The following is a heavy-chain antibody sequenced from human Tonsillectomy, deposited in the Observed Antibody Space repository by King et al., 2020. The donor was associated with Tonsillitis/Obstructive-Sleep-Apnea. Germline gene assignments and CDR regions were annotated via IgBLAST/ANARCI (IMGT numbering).Heavy chain of an antibody. CDR1: GYTFTSYG. CDR2: ISGYNDNT. D-gene: IGHD3-3*01. J-gene: IGHJ3*02. V-gene: IGHV1-18*04. Sequence: QLVQSGAEVKKPGASVKVYCKASGYTFTSYGISWVRQAPGQGLEWMGWISGYNDNTKYAQKRQGRVTMTTDTATSTAYMELTSLRSDDTAVYYCARDVRYYDFWSVYYGEAFDIWGQGTMVTVSS. CDR3: ARDVRYYDFWSVYYGEAFDI.